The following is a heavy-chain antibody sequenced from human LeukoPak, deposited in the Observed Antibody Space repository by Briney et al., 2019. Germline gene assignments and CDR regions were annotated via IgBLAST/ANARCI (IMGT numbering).Heavy chain of an antibody. D-gene: IGHD2-2*01. Sequence: GGSLRLSCAASGFTFSSYAMSWVRQAPGKGLEWVSAISGSGGSTYYADSVKGRFTTSRDNSKNTLYLQMNSLRAEDTAVYYCAKDKFGRYCSSTSCYAYDYWGQGTLVTVSS. V-gene: IGHV3-23*01. CDR1: GFTFSSYA. CDR2: ISGSGGST. CDR3: AKDKFGRYCSSTSCYAYDY. J-gene: IGHJ4*02.